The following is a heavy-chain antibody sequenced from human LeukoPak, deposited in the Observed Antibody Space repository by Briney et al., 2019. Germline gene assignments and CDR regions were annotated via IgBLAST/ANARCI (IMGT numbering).Heavy chain of an antibody. CDR3: ARDSQASWTYSVDY. Sequence: GGSLTLSCVVSGFIFSNYWMSWVRQAPGQGLEWVATINQDGREKYYLDSVKGRFTISRDNAKNSMYLQMNSLRAEHTAIYYCARDSQASWTYSVDYWGQGTLVTVSS. D-gene: IGHD3-10*01. J-gene: IGHJ4*02. V-gene: IGHV3-7*04. CDR2: INQDGREK. CDR1: GFIFSNYW.